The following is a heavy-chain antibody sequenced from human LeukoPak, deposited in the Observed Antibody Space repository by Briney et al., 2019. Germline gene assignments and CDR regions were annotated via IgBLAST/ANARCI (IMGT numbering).Heavy chain of an antibody. CDR2: ISGSGGST. V-gene: IGHV3-23*01. CDR3: AKFTAPDFWSGYLDY. Sequence: GRSLRLSCAASGFTFSSYAMSWVRQAPGKGLEWVSAISGSGGSTYYADSVKGRFTISRDNSKNTLYLQMNSLRAEDTAVYYCAKFTAPDFWSGYLDYWGQGTLVTVSS. J-gene: IGHJ4*02. D-gene: IGHD3-3*01. CDR1: GFTFSSYA.